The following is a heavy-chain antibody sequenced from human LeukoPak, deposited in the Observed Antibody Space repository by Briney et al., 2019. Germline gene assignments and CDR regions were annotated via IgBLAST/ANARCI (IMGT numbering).Heavy chain of an antibody. CDR2: IYHSGST. D-gene: IGHD3-10*01. Sequence: PSETLSLTCTVSGYSISSGYYWGWIRQPPGKGLEWIGSIYHSGSTYYNPSLKSRVTISVDTSKNQFSLKLSSVTAADTAVYYCARDATMVRDDGMDVWGQGTTVTVSS. CDR1: GYSISSGYY. J-gene: IGHJ6*02. CDR3: ARDATMVRDDGMDV. V-gene: IGHV4-38-2*02.